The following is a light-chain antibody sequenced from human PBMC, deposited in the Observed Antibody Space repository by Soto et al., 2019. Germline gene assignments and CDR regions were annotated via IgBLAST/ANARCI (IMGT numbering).Light chain of an antibody. CDR1: SSDVGAYNY. Sequence: LTQPASVSGSPGQSITISCTGTSSDVGAYNYVSWYQQHPGKAPKLMIYDVTNRPSGVSNRFSGSKSGYTASLTISGLQAEDEADYYCSSYTTSSTYVLGTGTKVTVL. CDR2: DVT. CDR3: SSYTTSSTYV. J-gene: IGLJ1*01. V-gene: IGLV2-14*03.